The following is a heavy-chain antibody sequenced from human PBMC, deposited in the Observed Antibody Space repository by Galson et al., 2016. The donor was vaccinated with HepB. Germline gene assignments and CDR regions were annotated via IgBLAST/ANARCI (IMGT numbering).Heavy chain of an antibody. CDR3: ATINDYDDYRVSDL. V-gene: IGHV3-33*01. Sequence: SLRLSCAASGFTFGSFGIQWVRQAPGKGLEWVSLLWYDGSHEYYADSVKGRFSISRDNSRNTLFLQMDSLRAEDTAVYYCATINDYDDYRVSDLWGQGTTVTVTS. CDR2: LWYDGSHE. D-gene: IGHD4-17*01. J-gene: IGHJ6*02. CDR1: GFTFGSFG.